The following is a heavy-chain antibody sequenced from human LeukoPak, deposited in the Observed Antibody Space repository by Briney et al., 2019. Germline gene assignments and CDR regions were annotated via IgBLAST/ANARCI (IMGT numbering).Heavy chain of an antibody. V-gene: IGHV4-39*07. CDR3: ARRGSSGYYFDY. Sequence: SETLSLTCTVSGGSISSSGYYWGWIRQPPGKGLEWIGEINHSGSTNYNPSLKSRVTISVDTSKNQFSLKLSSVTAADTAVYYCARRGSSGYYFDYWGQGTLVTVSS. CDR2: INHSGST. CDR1: GGSISSSGYY. D-gene: IGHD3-22*01. J-gene: IGHJ4*02.